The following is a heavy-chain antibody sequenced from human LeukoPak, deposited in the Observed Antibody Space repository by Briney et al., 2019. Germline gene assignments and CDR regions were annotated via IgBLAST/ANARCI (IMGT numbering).Heavy chain of an antibody. V-gene: IGHV3-21*01. D-gene: IGHD6-13*01. CDR1: GFTFSSYS. Sequence: GGSLRLSCAASGFTFSSYSMNWVRQAPGKGLEWVSSISSSSSYIYYAGSVKGRFTISRDNAKNSLYLQMNSLRAEDTAVYYCARDLSSSFDYWGQGTLVTVSS. CDR3: ARDLSSSFDY. J-gene: IGHJ4*02. CDR2: ISSSSSYI.